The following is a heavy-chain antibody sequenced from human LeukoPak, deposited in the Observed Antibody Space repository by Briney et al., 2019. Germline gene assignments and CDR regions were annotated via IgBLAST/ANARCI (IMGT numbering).Heavy chain of an antibody. CDR3: ARERESGSYYYFDY. J-gene: IGHJ4*02. CDR1: GGSISSGGYY. CDR2: IYYSGST. V-gene: IGHV4-31*03. Sequence: SETLSLTCTVSGGSISSGGYYWTWIRQHPGKGLEWIGYIYYSGSTHYNPSLKSRLTISVDTSKNQFSLKLTSVTAADTAVYYCARERESGSYYYFDYWGQGTLVTVSS. D-gene: IGHD1-26*01.